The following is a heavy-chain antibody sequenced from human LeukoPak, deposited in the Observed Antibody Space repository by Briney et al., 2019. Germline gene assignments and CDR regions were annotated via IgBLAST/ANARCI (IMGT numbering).Heavy chain of an antibody. CDR1: GFTFSSYI. CDR2: ISSSSSTI. Sequence: GGSLRLSCAASGFTFSSYIMNWVRQAPGKGLEWVSYISSSSSTIYYADSVKGRFTISRDNAKNSLYLQMNSLRDEDTAVYYCARDGAKRDFDWLLGNYGMDVWGQGTTVTVSS. J-gene: IGHJ6*02. CDR3: ARDGAKRDFDWLLGNYGMDV. D-gene: IGHD3-9*01. V-gene: IGHV3-48*02.